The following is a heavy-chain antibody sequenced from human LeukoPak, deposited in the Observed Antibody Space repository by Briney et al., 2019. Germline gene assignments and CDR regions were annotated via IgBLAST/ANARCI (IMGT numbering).Heavy chain of an antibody. CDR1: GYSFNTYW. Sequence: GESLKIYCKGSGYSFNTYWIGWVRQMPGKGLEWMGIIYPGDSDTKYSPSFQGQVTISADKSISTAYLQWSSLKASDTAMYYCARPHDFGLPGMNAFDIWGQGTMVTVSS. V-gene: IGHV5-51*01. D-gene: IGHD1-1*01. CDR2: IYPGDSDT. CDR3: ARPHDFGLPGMNAFDI. J-gene: IGHJ3*02.